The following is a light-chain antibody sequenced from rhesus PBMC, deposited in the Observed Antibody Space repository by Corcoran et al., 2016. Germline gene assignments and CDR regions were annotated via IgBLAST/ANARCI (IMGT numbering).Light chain of an antibody. Sequence: QSDLSKPPSVSQSLGQSVNTSCHVTNSAIGDYDGVSWYQQHSGTAPRLLIFDVSKRPSGVYDRFAGSKSANTASLTISGLQTEDDADYFCCSHRTRRTHIFGGGTRLTVL. CDR3: CSHRTRRTHI. CDR1: NSAIGDYDG. CDR2: DVS. V-gene: IGLV2-38*01. J-gene: IGLJ1*01.